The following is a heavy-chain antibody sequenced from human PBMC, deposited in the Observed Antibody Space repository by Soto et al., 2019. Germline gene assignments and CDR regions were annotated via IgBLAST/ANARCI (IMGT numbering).Heavy chain of an antibody. CDR2: IRSKTYGGTT. Sequence: PGGSLRLSCTGFGFTFGDYSMSWFRQAPGKGLEWVGFIRSKTYGGTTEYAASVKGRFTISRDDSKNIAYLRMNSLKTEDTGVYYCTRYSAPWTALLTTHGMDVWGQGTTVTVSS. J-gene: IGHJ6*02. D-gene: IGHD5-18*01. V-gene: IGHV3-49*03. CDR3: TRYSAPWTALLTTHGMDV. CDR1: GFTFGDYS.